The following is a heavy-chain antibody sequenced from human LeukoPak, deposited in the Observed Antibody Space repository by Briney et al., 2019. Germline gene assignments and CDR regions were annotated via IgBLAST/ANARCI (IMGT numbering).Heavy chain of an antibody. V-gene: IGHV4-59*01. CDR2: IYYSGST. J-gene: IGHJ4*02. CDR3: ARWPPLGGSGSYYDPDDY. CDR1: GGSISSYY. D-gene: IGHD3-10*01. Sequence: SETLSLTCTVSGGSISSYYWSWIRQPPGKGLEWIGYIYYSGSTNYNPSLKSRVTISVDTSKNQFSLKLSSVTAADTAVYYCARWPPLGGSGSYYDPDDYWGQGTLVTVSS.